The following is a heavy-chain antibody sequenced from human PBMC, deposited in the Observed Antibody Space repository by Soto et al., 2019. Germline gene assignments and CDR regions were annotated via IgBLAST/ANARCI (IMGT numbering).Heavy chain of an antibody. CDR1: GGSISSYY. CDR2: IYYSGST. J-gene: IGHJ5*02. CDR3: ARDNCGGDCYSNWFDP. Sequence: SETLSLTCTVSGGSISSYYWSWIRQPPGKGLEWIGYIYYSGSTNYNPSLKSRVTISVDTSKNQFSLKLSSVTAADTAVYYCARDNCGGDCYSNWFDPWGQGTLVTVSS. D-gene: IGHD2-21*02. V-gene: IGHV4-59*01.